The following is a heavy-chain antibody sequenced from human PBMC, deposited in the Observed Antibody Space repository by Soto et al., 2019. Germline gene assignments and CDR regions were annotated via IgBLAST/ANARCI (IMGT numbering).Heavy chain of an antibody. V-gene: IGHV3-23*01. D-gene: IGHD3-10*01. J-gene: IGHJ4*02. CDR3: AKVHGSGTYYNFPDY. CDR2: ISDSGGST. Sequence: GGSLRLSCAASGFTFSTYAMSWVRQAPGKGLEWVSTISDSGGSTYYAASVKGRFTISRDNSKNTLYLLMNSLSAEDTALYYCAKVHGSGTYYNFPDYWGQGTLVTVSS. CDR1: GFTFSTYA.